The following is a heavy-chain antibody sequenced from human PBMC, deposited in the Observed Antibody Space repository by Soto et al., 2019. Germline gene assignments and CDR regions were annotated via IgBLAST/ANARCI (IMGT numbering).Heavy chain of an antibody. D-gene: IGHD5-12*01. J-gene: IGHJ6*02. CDR1: GGTFSSYA. CDR3: ARPARGWLQLAGEYYYYYYGMDV. CDR2: IIPIFGTA. Sequence: ASVKVSCKASGGTFSSYAISWVRQAPGQGLEWMGGIIPIFGTANYAQKFQGRVTITADESTSTAYMELSSLRSEDTAVYYCARPARGWLQLAGEYYYYYYGMDVWGQGTTVTVSS. V-gene: IGHV1-69*13.